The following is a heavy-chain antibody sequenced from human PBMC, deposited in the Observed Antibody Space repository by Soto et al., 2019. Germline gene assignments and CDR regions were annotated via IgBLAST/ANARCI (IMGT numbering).Heavy chain of an antibody. D-gene: IGHD6-13*01. V-gene: IGHV1-3*01. CDR2: INGDNGNR. CDR1: GYTFTDYV. Sequence: ASVKVSCKASGYTFTDYVLHWVRQAPGQGLEWMGWINGDNGNRKYSENFQDRVTFTRDTAAATAYMELSSLKAEDSAVYYCARLGVGAAPHWGQGTLVTVS. CDR3: ARLGVGAAPH. J-gene: IGHJ1*01.